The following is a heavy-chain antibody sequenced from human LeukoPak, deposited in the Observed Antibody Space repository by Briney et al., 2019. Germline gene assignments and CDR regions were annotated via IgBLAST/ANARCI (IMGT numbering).Heavy chain of an antibody. Sequence: GGSLRLFCAASGFTFSSYAMSWVRQAPGKGPEWVSGISGSGGSTYYADSVKGRFTISRDNSKNTLYLQVNSLRAEDTAVYYCTKSIDYYDSSGYRYYFDYWGQGTLVTVSS. D-gene: IGHD3-22*01. J-gene: IGHJ4*02. CDR3: TKSIDYYDSSGYRYYFDY. V-gene: IGHV3-23*01. CDR1: GFTFSSYA. CDR2: ISGSGGST.